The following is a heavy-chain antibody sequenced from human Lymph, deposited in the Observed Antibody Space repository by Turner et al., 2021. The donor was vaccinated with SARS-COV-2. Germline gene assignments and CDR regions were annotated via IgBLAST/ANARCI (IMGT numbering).Heavy chain of an antibody. V-gene: IGHV3-30*04. CDR2: ISYNGSNK. D-gene: IGHD3-10*01. J-gene: IGHJ4*02. CDR1: GFTFSSYA. CDR3: AREMGSGSDY. Sequence: QVQLVESGGGVVRLGRSLRLSCTASGFTFSSYAMHWVRQAPGRGLGWVSLISYNGSNKYYADSVKGRFTISRDNSKNTLYLQMNSLRTEDTAVYYCAREMGSGSDYWGQGTLVTVSS.